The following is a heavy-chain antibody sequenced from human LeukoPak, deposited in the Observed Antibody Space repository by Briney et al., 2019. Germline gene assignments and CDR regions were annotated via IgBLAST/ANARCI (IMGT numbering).Heavy chain of an antibody. Sequence: GGSLRLSCAASGFTVSSNYTNWVRQAPGKGLEWVSVIYSSGHAYYADSVKGRFTISRDNSKNTLYLQMNSLRAQDTAVYSGLRDRRHSDSTGFSYVGFDYWGQGTLVTVSS. CDR1: GFTVSSNY. CDR3: LRDRRHSDSTGFSYVGFDY. V-gene: IGHV3-53*01. CDR2: IYSSGHA. D-gene: IGHD3-22*01. J-gene: IGHJ4*02.